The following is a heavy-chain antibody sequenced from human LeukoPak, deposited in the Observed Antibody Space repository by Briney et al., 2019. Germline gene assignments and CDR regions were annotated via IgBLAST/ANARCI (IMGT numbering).Heavy chain of an antibody. V-gene: IGHV3-23*01. CDR2: ISGSGGST. CDR1: GFTYSSYA. CDR3: ASSTIFADY. Sequence: PGGSLRLSCAASGFTYSSYAMSWVRQAPGKGLEWVSAISGSGGSTYYADSVKGRFTISRDNSKNTLYLQMNSLRDEDTAVYYCASSTIFADYWGQGTLVTVSS. J-gene: IGHJ4*02. D-gene: IGHD3-3*01.